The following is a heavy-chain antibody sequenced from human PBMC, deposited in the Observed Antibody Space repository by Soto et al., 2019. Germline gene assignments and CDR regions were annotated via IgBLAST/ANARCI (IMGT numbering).Heavy chain of an antibody. Sequence: QLQLQESGPGLVKPSETLSLTCTVSGGLISSSSYYWGWIRQPPGKGLEWIGSIYYSGTTFYNPSRKSRVTIPVDTSKNHFSLKLSSVTASDTAVYYCARLVVRGVIELQTGNWGQGTLVTVSS. CDR2: IYYSGTT. J-gene: IGHJ4*02. V-gene: IGHV4-39*01. CDR3: ARLVVRGVIELQTGN. CDR1: GGLISSSSYY. D-gene: IGHD3-10*01.